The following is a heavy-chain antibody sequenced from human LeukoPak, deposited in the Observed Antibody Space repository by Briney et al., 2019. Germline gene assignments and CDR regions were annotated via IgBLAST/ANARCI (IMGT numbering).Heavy chain of an antibody. J-gene: IGHJ5*02. CDR1: GFTFSSYA. CDR3: AKDPITILRRPTDNWFDP. Sequence: GGSLRLSCAASGFTFSSYAMSWVRQAPGKGLEWVSAISGSGGSTYYADSVKGRFTISRDNSKNTLYLQMNSLRAEDTAVYYCAKDPITILRRPTDNWFDPWGQGTLVTVSS. CDR2: ISGSGGST. D-gene: IGHD3-3*01. V-gene: IGHV3-23*01.